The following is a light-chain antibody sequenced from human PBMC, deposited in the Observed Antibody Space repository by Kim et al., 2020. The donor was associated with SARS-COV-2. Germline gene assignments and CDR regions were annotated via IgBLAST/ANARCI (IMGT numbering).Light chain of an antibody. CDR1: SSDVGGYNY. CDR3: SSYTSSSHV. V-gene: IGLV2-14*04. CDR2: DVS. Sequence: PGQSIIISCTGTSSDVGGYNYVSWYQQHPGKAPKLMIYDVSKRPSGVSNRFSGSKSGNTASLTISGLQAEDEADYYCSSYTSSSHVFGTGTQLTVL. J-gene: IGLJ1*01.